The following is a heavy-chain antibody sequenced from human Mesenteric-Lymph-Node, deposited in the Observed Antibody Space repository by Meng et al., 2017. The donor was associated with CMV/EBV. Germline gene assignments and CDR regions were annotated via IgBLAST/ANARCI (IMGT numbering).Heavy chain of an antibody. J-gene: IGHJ4*02. Sequence: SETLSLTCTVSGGSVSSGSYYWSWIRQPPGKGLEWIGYIYYSGSTNYNPSLKSRVTISVDTSKNQFSLKLSSVTAADTAVYYCARDVGTTYYDILTGYYTGVFDYWGQGTLVTVSS. V-gene: IGHV4-61*01. CDR2: IYYSGST. CDR1: GGSVSSGSYY. D-gene: IGHD3-9*01. CDR3: ARDVGTTYYDILTGYYTGVFDY.